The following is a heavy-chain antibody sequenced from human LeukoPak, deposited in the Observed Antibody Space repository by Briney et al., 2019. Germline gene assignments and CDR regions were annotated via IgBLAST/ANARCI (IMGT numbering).Heavy chain of an antibody. V-gene: IGHV3-23*01. J-gene: IGHJ4*02. D-gene: IGHD6-19*01. CDR2: ISGSGGST. Sequence: GGSLRLSCAASGFTFSSYAMSWVRQAPGKGLEWVSAISGSGGSTYYADSVKGRFTISRDNSKNTLYLQMNSLRAEDTAVYYCAKVLGGGSGWYAGYYFDYWGQGTLVTVSS. CDR3: AKVLGGGSGWYAGYYFDY. CDR1: GFTFSSYA.